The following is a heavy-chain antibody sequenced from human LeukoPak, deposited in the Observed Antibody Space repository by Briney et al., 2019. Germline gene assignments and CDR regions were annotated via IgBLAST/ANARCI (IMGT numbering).Heavy chain of an antibody. CDR2: ISGSGGST. V-gene: IGHV3-23*01. D-gene: IGHD1-26*01. J-gene: IGHJ4*02. Sequence: PGGSLRLSCVASGFTFSSYAMSWVRQAPGKGLEWVSAISGSGGSTYYADSVKGRFTISRDNSKNTLYLQMNSLRAEDTAVYYCATHPGSTIPPFDYWGQGTLVTVSS. CDR3: ATHPGSTIPPFDY. CDR1: GFTFSSYA.